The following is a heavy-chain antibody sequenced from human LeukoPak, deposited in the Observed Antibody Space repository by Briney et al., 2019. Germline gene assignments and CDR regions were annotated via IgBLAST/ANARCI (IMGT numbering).Heavy chain of an antibody. D-gene: IGHD2/OR15-2a*01. V-gene: IGHV3-9*01. CDR1: GFTFDDYA. Sequence: GGSLRLSCAASGFTFDDYAMHWVRQAPGKVLEWVSGISWNSGSIGYADSVKGRFTISRDDAKNSLYLQMNSLRAEDTALYYCAKGGLLEGHDAFDIWGQGTMVTVSS. CDR2: ISWNSGSI. J-gene: IGHJ3*02. CDR3: AKGGLLEGHDAFDI.